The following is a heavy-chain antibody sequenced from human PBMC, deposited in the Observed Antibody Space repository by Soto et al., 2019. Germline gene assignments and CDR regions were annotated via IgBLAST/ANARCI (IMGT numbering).Heavy chain of an antibody. Sequence: GASVKVSCKASGYTFTSYDINWVRQATGQGLEWMGWMNPNSGNTGYAQKFQGRVTMTRNTSISTAYMELSSLRSEDTAVYYCARATRYYDFWSGYYSYPYMDVWGKGTTVTVSS. D-gene: IGHD3-3*01. V-gene: IGHV1-8*01. CDR1: GYTFTSYD. J-gene: IGHJ6*03. CDR3: ARATRYYDFWSGYYSYPYMDV. CDR2: MNPNSGNT.